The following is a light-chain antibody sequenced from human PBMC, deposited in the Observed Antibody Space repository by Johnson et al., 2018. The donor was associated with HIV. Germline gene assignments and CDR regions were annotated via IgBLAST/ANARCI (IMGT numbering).Light chain of an antibody. Sequence: QSILTQPPSVSAAPGQKVTISCSGSSSNIGNNYVSWYQQLPGTAPKLLIYDNYKRPSGIPDRFSGSKSGTSATMGITGLQTGDEADYYCGTWDSSLSAYVCGTGTKVTVL. CDR2: DNY. CDR3: GTWDSSLSAYV. V-gene: IGLV1-51*01. CDR1: SSNIGNNY. J-gene: IGLJ1*01.